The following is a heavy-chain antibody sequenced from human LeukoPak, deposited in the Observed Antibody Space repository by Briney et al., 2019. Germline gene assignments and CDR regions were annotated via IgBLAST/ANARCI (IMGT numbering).Heavy chain of an antibody. V-gene: IGHV3-30*04. D-gene: IGHD3-10*01. CDR2: ISYDGSKK. CDR1: GFTFSSYA. Sequence: SGGSLRLSCAASGFTFSSYAMHWVRRAPGKGLEWVAGISYDGSKKYYADSVRGRFTISRDNSKNTLFLQMNSLRAEDTAVYYCARDLAVSGSFTHYFDYWGQGTLVTVSS. CDR3: ARDLAVSGSFTHYFDY. J-gene: IGHJ4*02.